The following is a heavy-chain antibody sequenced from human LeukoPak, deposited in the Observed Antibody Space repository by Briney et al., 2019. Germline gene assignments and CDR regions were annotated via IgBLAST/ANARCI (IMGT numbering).Heavy chain of an antibody. CDR3: ARDPARITILEHQGYREDY. V-gene: IGHV4-38-2*02. Sequence: SETLSLTCTVSGYSISSGCYWGWIRQPPGKGLEWIGSIYHSGSTYYNPSLKSRVTISVDTSKNQFSLKLSSVTAADTAVYYCARDPARITILEHQGYREDYWGQGTLVTVSS. CDR2: IYHSGST. D-gene: IGHD3-3*01. J-gene: IGHJ4*02. CDR1: GYSISSGCY.